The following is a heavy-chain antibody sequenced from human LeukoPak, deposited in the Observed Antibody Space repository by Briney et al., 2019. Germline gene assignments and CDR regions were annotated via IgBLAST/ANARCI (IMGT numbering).Heavy chain of an antibody. CDR2: INHSGST. V-gene: IGHV4-34*01. CDR3: ARHPRRSAIAAAAPYFDY. CDR1: GGSFRGYY. D-gene: IGHD6-13*01. J-gene: IGHJ4*02. Sequence: SETLSLTCAVYGGSFRGYYWSWIRQPPGKGLEWIGEINHSGSTKNNPSLKSRVTISVDTSKNQFSLKLSSVTAADTAVYYCARHPRRSAIAAAAPYFDYWGQGTLVTVSS.